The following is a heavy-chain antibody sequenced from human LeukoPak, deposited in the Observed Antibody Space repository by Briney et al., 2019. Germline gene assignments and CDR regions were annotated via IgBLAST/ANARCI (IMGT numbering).Heavy chain of an antibody. J-gene: IGHJ4*02. Sequence: GGSLRLSCAASGFTFSSYGMHWVRQAPGKGLEWVAVISYDGSNKYYADSVKGRFTISRDNSKNTLYLQMNSLRAEDTAVYYCAKDRGSSWLSYYFDYWGQGTLVTVSS. D-gene: IGHD6-13*01. CDR1: GFTFSSYG. CDR2: ISYDGSNK. V-gene: IGHV3-30*18. CDR3: AKDRGSSWLSYYFDY.